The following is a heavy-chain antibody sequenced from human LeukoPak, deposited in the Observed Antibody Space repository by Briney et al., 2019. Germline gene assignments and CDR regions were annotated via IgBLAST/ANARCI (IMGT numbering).Heavy chain of an antibody. CDR1: GYSISNSNL. CDR3: ATMQWLSQGGGFDY. D-gene: IGHD6-19*01. CDR2: ISYSGDT. V-gene: IGHV4-28*01. J-gene: IGHJ4*02. Sequence: SDTLSLTCAVSGYSISNSNLWAWIRQPPGKGLEWIGYISYSGDTYYNASLTSRVTMSLDTSKNQFSLKLNSVTAVDTAVYYCATMQWLSQGGGFDYWGQGTLVTVSS.